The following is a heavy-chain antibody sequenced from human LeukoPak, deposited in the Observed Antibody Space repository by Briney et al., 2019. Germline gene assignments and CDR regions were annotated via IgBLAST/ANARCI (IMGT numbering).Heavy chain of an antibody. Sequence: PGGSLRLSCAASGFTFSSYEMNWVRQAPGKGLEWVSYISSSGSTIYYADSVKGRFTISRDNAKNSLYLQMNSLRAEDTAVYYCARLGYYYYDSSGSWGQGTLVTVSS. CDR1: GFTFSSYE. CDR3: ARLGYYYYDSSGS. CDR2: ISSSGSTI. D-gene: IGHD3-22*01. V-gene: IGHV3-48*03. J-gene: IGHJ5*02.